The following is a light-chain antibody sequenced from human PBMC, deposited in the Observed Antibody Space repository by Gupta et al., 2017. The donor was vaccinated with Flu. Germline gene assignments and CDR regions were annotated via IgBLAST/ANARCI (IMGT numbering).Light chain of an antibody. J-gene: IGLJ2*01. CDR2: DVS. Sequence: QSALTQPASVSGSPGQPMTIPCTGPSSDVADYNYVSWYQQHPGKAPKLMIYDVSYRPSGVSNRFSGSKSGNTASLTISGLQAEDEADYYCSSYTSNNTLDVIFGGGTKLTVL. V-gene: IGLV2-14*03. CDR3: SSYTSNNTLDVI. CDR1: SSDVADYNY.